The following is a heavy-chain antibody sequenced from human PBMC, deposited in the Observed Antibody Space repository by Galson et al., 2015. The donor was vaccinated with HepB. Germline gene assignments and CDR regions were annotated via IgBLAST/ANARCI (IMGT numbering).Heavy chain of an antibody. CDR3: AKDEGSRDLLVQLFDY. J-gene: IGHJ4*02. CDR1: GFTFSSYG. D-gene: IGHD1-1*01. V-gene: IGHV3-30*18. CDR2: ISYDGSNK. Sequence: SLRLSCAASGFTFSSYGMHWVRQAPGKGLEWVAVISYDGSNKYYADSVKGRFTISRDNSKNTLYLQMNSLRAEDTAVYYCAKDEGSRDLLVQLFDYWGQGTLVTVSS.